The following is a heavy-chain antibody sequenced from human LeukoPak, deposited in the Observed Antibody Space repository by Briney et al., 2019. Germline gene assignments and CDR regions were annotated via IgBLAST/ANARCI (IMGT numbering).Heavy chain of an antibody. D-gene: IGHD7-27*01. Sequence: ETGGSLRLSCAASGFTFSSYAMNWVRQAPGKGLEWVSAISGSGGSTYYADSVKGRFTISRDNSKNTLYLQMSSLRAEDTAVYYCATFNWGRDSWGQGTLVTVSS. J-gene: IGHJ4*02. CDR1: GFTFSSYA. V-gene: IGHV3-23*01. CDR3: ATFNWGRDS. CDR2: ISGSGGST.